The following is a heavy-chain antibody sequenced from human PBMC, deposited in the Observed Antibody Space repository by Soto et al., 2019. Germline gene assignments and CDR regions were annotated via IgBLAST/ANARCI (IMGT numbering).Heavy chain of an antibody. CDR3: AREDYGGNSDY. Sequence: QVQLQESGPGLVKPSQTLSLTCTVSGGSISSGDYYWSWIRQPPGKGLEWIGYIYYSGSTHYNPSRKSRLTISVDTSKNQSSLKLSSVTATDTAVYYCAREDYGGNSDYWGQGTLVTVSS. CDR2: IYYSGST. V-gene: IGHV4-30-4*01. D-gene: IGHD4-17*01. J-gene: IGHJ4*02. CDR1: GGSISSGDYY.